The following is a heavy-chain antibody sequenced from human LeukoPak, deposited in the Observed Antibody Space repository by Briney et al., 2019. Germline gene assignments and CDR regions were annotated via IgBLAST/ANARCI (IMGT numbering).Heavy chain of an antibody. V-gene: IGHV1-46*01. CDR2: INPSAGTT. J-gene: IGHJ6*02. CDR3: ARGKSSVWPAWLCMDA. Sequence: ASMKVSCKASGYTFTSYTMHWVRQAPGQGLEWMGIINPSAGTTTYAQKFQGRVTMTRDTSTSTVYMELSSLTSEDTAVYYCARGKSSVWPAWLCMDAWGQGTTVTISS. CDR1: GYTFTSYT. D-gene: IGHD6-19*01.